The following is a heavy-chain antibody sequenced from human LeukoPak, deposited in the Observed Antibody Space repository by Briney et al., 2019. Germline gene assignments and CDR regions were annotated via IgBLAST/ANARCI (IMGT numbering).Heavy chain of an antibody. J-gene: IGHJ6*02. V-gene: IGHV3-7*05. CDR3: TRDASGETNSGPRMDV. Sequence: GGSLRLSCAASAFTFRTYWMSWVRQAPGKGLEWVAMIKPDGSEKYYVDSVKGLFTISRDNAKNSLYLQMTSLRAEDTAVYYCTRDASGETNSGPRMDVWGQGTTVTVSS. CDR2: IKPDGSEK. D-gene: IGHD1-26*01. CDR1: AFTFRTYW.